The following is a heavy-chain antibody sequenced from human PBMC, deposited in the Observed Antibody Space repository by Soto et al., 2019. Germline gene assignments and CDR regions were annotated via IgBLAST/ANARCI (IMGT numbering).Heavy chain of an antibody. J-gene: IGHJ4*02. D-gene: IGHD3-3*01. CDR1: GFVFSDYA. CDR3: AGPGRDFWSGRHYFDY. V-gene: IGHV3-30*01. CDR2: ISYDESNK. Sequence: QGQLVESGGGVVQPGKSLRLSCAASGFVFSDYAMHWVRQAPGKGLEWVAFISYDESNKYYVDSVKDRFTISRDNSKNTLYLQMNSLRPEDTAVYYCAGPGRDFWSGRHYFDYWGQGTRVTVSS.